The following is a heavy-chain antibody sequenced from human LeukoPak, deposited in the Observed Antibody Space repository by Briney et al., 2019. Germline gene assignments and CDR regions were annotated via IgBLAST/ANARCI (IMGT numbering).Heavy chain of an antibody. CDR3: AREAYYYDSSGLFYYYYGMDV. CDR1: GFTFSSYG. J-gene: IGHJ6*02. V-gene: IGHV3-33*01. CDR2: IWYDGSNK. Sequence: GGSLRLSCAASGFTFSSYGMHWVRQAPGKGLEWVAVIWYDGSNKYYADSVKGRFTTSRDNSKNTLYLQMNSLRAEDTAVYYCAREAYYYDSSGLFYYYYGMDVWGQGTTVTVSS. D-gene: IGHD3-22*01.